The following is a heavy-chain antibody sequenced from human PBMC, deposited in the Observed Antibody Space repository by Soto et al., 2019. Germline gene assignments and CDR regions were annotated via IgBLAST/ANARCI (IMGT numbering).Heavy chain of an antibody. CDR3: AKGSYGDYVLDY. Sequence: GSLRLSCAASGFTFSSYAMSWVRQAPGKGLEWVSSISVSGGSTYYADSVKGRFTISRDNSKNTLYLQMNSLRAEDTAIYFCAKGSYGDYVLDYWGQGTLVTVSS. CDR2: ISVSGGST. D-gene: IGHD4-17*01. J-gene: IGHJ4*02. CDR1: GFTFSSYA. V-gene: IGHV3-23*01.